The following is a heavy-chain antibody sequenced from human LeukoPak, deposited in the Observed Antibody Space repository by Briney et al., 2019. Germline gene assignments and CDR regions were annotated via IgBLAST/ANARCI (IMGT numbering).Heavy chain of an antibody. J-gene: IGHJ4*02. Sequence: GGSLRLSCAASGFTFSSYWMSGIRQAPGKGLEWVANIKEDGSDKNYVDSVRGRFTISRDNAKNTLYLQMSSLRAEDTAVYYCGREVPGGTTSLDCWGQGTVVTVSP. CDR3: GREVPGGTTSLDC. CDR2: IKEDGSDK. D-gene: IGHD1-7*01. V-gene: IGHV3-7*04. CDR1: GFTFSSYW.